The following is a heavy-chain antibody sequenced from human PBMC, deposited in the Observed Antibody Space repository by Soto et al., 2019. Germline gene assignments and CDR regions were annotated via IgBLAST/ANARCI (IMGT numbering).Heavy chain of an antibody. D-gene: IGHD1-26*01. CDR3: ATLRTYSGSYCFDY. Sequence: QVQLVQSGAELKKPGSSVNVSCAASGGTFKTYTINWVRQAPGQGLEWIGQIIPMYDSANYAQRFQGRVNMSADKSTNITYMELSGLRAEDTALYYCATLRTYSGSYCFDYWGQGTLVSVSS. CDR1: GGTFKTYT. V-gene: IGHV1-69*06. J-gene: IGHJ4*02. CDR2: IIPMYDSA.